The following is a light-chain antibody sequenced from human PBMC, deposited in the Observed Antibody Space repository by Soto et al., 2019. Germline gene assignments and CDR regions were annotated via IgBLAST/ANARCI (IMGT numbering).Light chain of an antibody. Sequence: DIQMTQSPSTLSASVGDRVTITCRASRSISSWLAWYQQEPGKAPKLLIYKASSLESGVPSTFSGSGSGTEFTLTISSLQPDDFATYYCQQAGTFGQGTKVEIK. J-gene: IGKJ1*01. CDR3: QQAGT. V-gene: IGKV1-5*03. CDR1: RSISSW. CDR2: KAS.